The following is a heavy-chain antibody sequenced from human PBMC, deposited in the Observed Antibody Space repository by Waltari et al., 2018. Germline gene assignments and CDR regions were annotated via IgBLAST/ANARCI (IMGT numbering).Heavy chain of an antibody. CDR1: GFPFSSYW. V-gene: IGHV3-7*01. CDR3: ARDRGISGI. D-gene: IGHD3-10*01. CDR2: IKQDGSEK. J-gene: IGHJ3*02. Sequence: EVQLVESGGGLVQPGGSLRLSCSSSGFPFSSYWRGWVRQAPGKGLEWVANIKQDGSEKYYVDSVKGRFTISRDNAKNSLYLQMNSLRAEDTAVYYCARDRGISGIWGQGTMVTVSS.